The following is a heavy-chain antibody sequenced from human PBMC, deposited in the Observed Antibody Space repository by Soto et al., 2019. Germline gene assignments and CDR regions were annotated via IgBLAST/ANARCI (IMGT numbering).Heavy chain of an antibody. Sequence: SETLSLTCAVSGGSISSGGYSWSWIRQPPGKGLEWIGYIYHSGSTYYNPSLKSRVTISVDRSKNQFSLKLSSVTAEDTAVYYCVRVFCSSTSCYNPSSFDYWGQGALVTVSS. CDR1: GGSISSGGYS. V-gene: IGHV4-30-2*01. J-gene: IGHJ4*02. CDR2: IYHSGST. D-gene: IGHD2-2*02. CDR3: VRVFCSSTSCYNPSSFDY.